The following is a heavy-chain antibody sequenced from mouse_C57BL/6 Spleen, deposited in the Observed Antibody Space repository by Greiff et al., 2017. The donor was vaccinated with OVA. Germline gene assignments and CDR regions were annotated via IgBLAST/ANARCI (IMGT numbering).Heavy chain of an antibody. CDR2: IDPENGDT. Sequence: EVQLQQSGAELVRPGASVKLSCTASGFNIKDDYMHWVKQRPEQGLEWIGWIDPENGDTEYASKFQGKATITADTSSNTAYLQLSSLTSEDTAVYYCTTRGGYDYDESHFDYWGQGTTRTVSS. CDR1: GFNIKDDY. D-gene: IGHD2-4*01. V-gene: IGHV14-4*01. CDR3: TTRGGYDYDESHFDY. J-gene: IGHJ2*01.